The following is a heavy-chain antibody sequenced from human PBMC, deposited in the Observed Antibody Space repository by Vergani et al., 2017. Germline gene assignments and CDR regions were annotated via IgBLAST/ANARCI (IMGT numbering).Heavy chain of an antibody. Sequence: QVQLVQSGAEVKKPGSSVKVSCKASGGTFSSYTISWVRQAPGQGLEWMGRIIPILGIANYAQKFQGRVTITADKSTSTAYMELSSLRSDDTAVYYCARGGEVAGTFGWFDPWGQGTLVTVSS. V-gene: IGHV1-69*02. CDR3: ARGGEVAGTFGWFDP. CDR2: IIPILGIA. J-gene: IGHJ5*02. D-gene: IGHD6-19*01. CDR1: GGTFSSYT.